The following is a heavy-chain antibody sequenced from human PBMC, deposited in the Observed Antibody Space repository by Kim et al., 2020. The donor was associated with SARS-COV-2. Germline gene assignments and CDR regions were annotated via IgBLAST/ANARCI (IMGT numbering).Heavy chain of an antibody. D-gene: IGHD1-1*01. CDR2: ISAGNGNA. Sequence: ASVKVSCKASGYSFTRYTIYWVRQAPGQGLEWMGWISAGNGNAKYSEKSQDRVTITWDTSATTVYMDVRNLRFEDTAVYYCARVVRGPWKFDPWGQGTLV. CDR3: ARVVRGPWKFDP. CDR1: GYSFTRYT. J-gene: IGHJ5*02. V-gene: IGHV1-3*01.